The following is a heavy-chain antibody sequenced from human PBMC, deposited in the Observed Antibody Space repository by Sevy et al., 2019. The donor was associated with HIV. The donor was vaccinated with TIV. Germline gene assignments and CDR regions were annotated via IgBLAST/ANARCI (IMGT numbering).Heavy chain of an antibody. CDR3: AKGGGYCSSTSCYTNYYYMDV. CDR2: ISGSGGST. Sequence: GGSLRLSCAASGFTFSSYAMSWVRQAPGKGLEWVSAISGSGGSTYYADSVKGRFTISRDNSKNALYLQMNSLRAEDTAVYYCAKGGGYCSSTSCYTNYYYMDVWGKGTTVTVSS. CDR1: GFTFSSYA. J-gene: IGHJ6*03. V-gene: IGHV3-23*01. D-gene: IGHD2-2*02.